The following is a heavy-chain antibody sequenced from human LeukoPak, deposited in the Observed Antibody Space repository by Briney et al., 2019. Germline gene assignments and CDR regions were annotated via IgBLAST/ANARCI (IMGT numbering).Heavy chain of an antibody. CDR2: IYHSGST. CDR1: GYSISSGYY. D-gene: IGHD6-19*01. V-gene: IGHV4-38-2*02. CDR3: ATGYSSGWYFVHDAFDI. Sequence: SETLSLTCTVSGYSISSGYYWGWIRQPPGKGLEWIGSIYHSGSTYYNPSLKGRVTISVDTSKNQFSLKLSSVTAADTAVYYCATGYSSGWYFVHDAFDIWGQGTMVTVSS. J-gene: IGHJ3*02.